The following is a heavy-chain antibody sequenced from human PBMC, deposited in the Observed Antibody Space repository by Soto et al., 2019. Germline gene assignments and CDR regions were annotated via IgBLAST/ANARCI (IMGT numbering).Heavy chain of an antibody. Sequence: QVQLQESGPGLVQPSQTLSLTCTVSGGPITTGGYYWSWIRQHPGKGLESIGYIYDSGTTDYNPSLKSRLTISLDTSKNQFSLKMRSVTAADTAVYYCARSVHSGDYIDYWGQGTLVTVSS. CDR2: IYDSGTT. CDR3: ARSVHSGDYIDY. V-gene: IGHV4-31*03. CDR1: GGPITTGGYY. J-gene: IGHJ4*02. D-gene: IGHD4-17*01.